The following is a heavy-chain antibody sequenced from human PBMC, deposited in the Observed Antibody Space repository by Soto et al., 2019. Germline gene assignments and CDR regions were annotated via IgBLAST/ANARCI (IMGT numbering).Heavy chain of an antibody. CDR2: IKQDGSEK. CDR3: AREIAAAFDY. D-gene: IGHD6-13*01. Sequence: PCGSLSLSWAAARFTFLSHWMSWIRQAPCKGLEWVANIKQDGSEKYYVDSVKGRFTISRDNAKNSLYLQMNSLRAEDTAVYYCAREIAAAFDYWGQGTLVTVS. J-gene: IGHJ4*02. CDR1: RFTFLSHW. V-gene: IGHV3-7*03.